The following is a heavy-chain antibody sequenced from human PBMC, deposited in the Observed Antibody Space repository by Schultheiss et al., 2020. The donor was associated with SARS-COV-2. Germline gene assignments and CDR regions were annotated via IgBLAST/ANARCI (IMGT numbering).Heavy chain of an antibody. V-gene: IGHV4-30-2*01. Sequence: SETLSLTCAVSGGSISSGGYSWSWIRQPPGKGLEWIGYIYHSGSTNYNPSLKSRVTISVDTSKNQFSLKLSSVTAADTAVYYCARRGMGYDSSGYYPEYFDYWGQGTLVTVSS. CDR1: GGSISSGGYS. CDR2: IYHSGST. J-gene: IGHJ4*02. CDR3: ARRGMGYDSSGYYPEYFDY. D-gene: IGHD3-22*01.